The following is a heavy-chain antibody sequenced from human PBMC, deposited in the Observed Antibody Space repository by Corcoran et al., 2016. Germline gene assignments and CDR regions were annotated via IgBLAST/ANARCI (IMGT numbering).Heavy chain of an antibody. J-gene: IGHJ6*02. CDR2: ISHDGSNK. D-gene: IGHD4-17*01. CDR3: AKDRHVFTVRYYYGMDV. V-gene: IGHV3-30*18. Sequence: QVQLVESGGGVVQPGRSLRLSCAASGFTFSSYGMHWVRQAPGKGLEWVAVISHDGSNKYYADSVKGRFTISRDNSKNTLYLQMNSLRAEDTAVYYCAKDRHVFTVRYYYGMDVWGQGTMVTVSS. CDR1: GFTFSSYG.